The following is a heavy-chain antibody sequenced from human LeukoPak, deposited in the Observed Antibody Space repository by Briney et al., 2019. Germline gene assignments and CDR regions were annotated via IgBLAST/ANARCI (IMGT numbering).Heavy chain of an antibody. J-gene: IGHJ5*02. CDR2: INPNSGGT. D-gene: IGHD3-9*01. Sequence: ASVKVSCKASGYTFTGYYMHWVRQAPGQGLEWMGWINPNSGGTNYAQKFQGRVTMTRDTSISTAYTELSRLRSDDTAVYYCARLYYDILTGYYTVENWFDPWGQGTLVTVSS. CDR3: ARLYYDILTGYYTVENWFDP. V-gene: IGHV1-2*02. CDR1: GYTFTGYY.